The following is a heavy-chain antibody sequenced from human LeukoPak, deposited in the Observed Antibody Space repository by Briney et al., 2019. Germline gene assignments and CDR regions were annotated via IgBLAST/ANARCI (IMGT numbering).Heavy chain of an antibody. V-gene: IGHV4-39*01. J-gene: IGHJ4*02. CDR2: IYYSGNT. CDR3: ARLTYGSGSYCYFDY. CDR1: GGSITSSTYY. Sequence: SEALSLTCTVSGGSITSSTYYWGWIRQPPGKGLEWIGSIYYSGNTYYNPSLKSRVTISVDTSKNQFSLKLSSVTAADTAVYYCARLTYGSGSYCYFDYWGQGTLVTVSS. D-gene: IGHD3-10*01.